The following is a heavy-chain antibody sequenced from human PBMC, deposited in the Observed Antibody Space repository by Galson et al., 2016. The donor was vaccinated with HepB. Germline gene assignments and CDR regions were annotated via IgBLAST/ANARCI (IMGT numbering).Heavy chain of an antibody. D-gene: IGHD2-21*02. CDR2: ISFDGGKK. CDR3: AKDAVTGPKDSWFDS. J-gene: IGHJ5*01. V-gene: IGHV3-30*18. Sequence: SLRLSCAASGFTFNKYGIHWVRQAPGKGLEWVGVISFDGGKKFYGESVQGRFTISRDNSRNTLYLQMNSLRPEDTAVYFSAKDAVTGPKDSWFDSGGRGTLVSVSS. CDR1: GFTFNKYG.